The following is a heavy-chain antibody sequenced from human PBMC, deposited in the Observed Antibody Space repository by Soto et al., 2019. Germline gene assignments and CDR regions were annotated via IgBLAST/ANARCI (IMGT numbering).Heavy chain of an antibody. Sequence: GGSLRLSCAASGFTFSSYAMSWVRQAPVKGLEWVSAISGSGGSTYYADSVKGRFTISRDNSKNALYLQMNSLRAEDTAVYYCAKAANPSIAANVDYWGQGTLVTVSS. D-gene: IGHD6-6*01. CDR2: ISGSGGST. J-gene: IGHJ4*02. CDR3: AKAANPSIAANVDY. V-gene: IGHV3-23*01. CDR1: GFTFSSYA.